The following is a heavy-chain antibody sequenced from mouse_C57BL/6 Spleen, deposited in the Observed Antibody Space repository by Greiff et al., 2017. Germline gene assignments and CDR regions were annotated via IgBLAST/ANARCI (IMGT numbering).Heavy chain of an antibody. J-gene: IGHJ2*01. V-gene: IGHV5-16*01. Sequence: EVLLVESEGGLVQPGSSMKLSCTASGFTFSDYYMAWVRQVPEKGLEWVANINYDGSSTYYLDSLKGRFIISRDNAKNILYLQMSSLKSEDTATYYCAREDGSSYFDYWGQSTTLTVSS. D-gene: IGHD1-1*01. CDR2: INYDGSST. CDR3: AREDGSSYFDY. CDR1: GFTFSDYY.